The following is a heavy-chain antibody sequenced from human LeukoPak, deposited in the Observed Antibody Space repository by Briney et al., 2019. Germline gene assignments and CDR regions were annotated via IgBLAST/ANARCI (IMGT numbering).Heavy chain of an antibody. CDR2: IIPIFGTA. J-gene: IGHJ6*03. V-gene: IGHV1-69*05. Sequence: ASVKVSCKASGGTFSSYAISWVRQAPGQGLEWMGGIIPIFGTANYAQKFQGRVTITTDESTSTAYMELSSLRSEDTAVYYCARAYYYCSSTSCTHDYYMDVWGKGTTVTVSS. CDR1: GGTFSSYA. D-gene: IGHD2-2*01. CDR3: ARAYYYCSSTSCTHDYYMDV.